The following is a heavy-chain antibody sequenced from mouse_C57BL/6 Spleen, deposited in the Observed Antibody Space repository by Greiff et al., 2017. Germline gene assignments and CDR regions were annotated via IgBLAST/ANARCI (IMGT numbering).Heavy chain of an antibody. V-gene: IGHV1-81*01. CDR2: IYPSSGNT. J-gene: IGHJ1*03. D-gene: IGHD1-1*01. Sequence: QVQLQQSGAELARPGASVKLSCKASGYTFTSYGISWVKQRTGQGLEWIGEIYPSSGNTYYNEKFKGKATLTADKSSSTAYMELRSLTSEDSAVYFCARSEYYGSSYWYFDVWGTGTTVTVSS. CDR3: ARSEYYGSSYWYFDV. CDR1: GYTFTSYG.